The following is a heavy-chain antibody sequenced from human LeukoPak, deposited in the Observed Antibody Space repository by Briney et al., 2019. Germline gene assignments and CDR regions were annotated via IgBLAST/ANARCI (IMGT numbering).Heavy chain of an antibody. CDR2: IFYSGST. V-gene: IGHV4-31*03. CDR3: ARGQTRGWLPFDY. CDR1: GGSISGGGYY. Sequence: PSETLSLTCTVSGGSISGGGYYWSWIRQHPGKGLEWIGYIFYSGSTYYNPSLESRVTISLDTSKNQLSLKLSSVIAADTAMYYCARGQTRGWLPFDYWGQGTLVTVSS. J-gene: IGHJ4*02. D-gene: IGHD6-19*01.